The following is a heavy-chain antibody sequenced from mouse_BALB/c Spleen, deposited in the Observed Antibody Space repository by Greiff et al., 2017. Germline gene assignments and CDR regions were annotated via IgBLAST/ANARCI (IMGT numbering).Heavy chain of an antibody. CDR2: IYPGSGST. CDR1: GYTFTSYW. V-gene: IGHV1S22*01. D-gene: IGHD3-1*01. J-gene: IGHJ4*01. Sequence: LQQPGSELVRPGASVKLSCKASGYTFTSYWMHWVKQRPGQGLEWIGNIYPGSGSTNYDEKFKSKATLTVDTSSSTAYMQLSSLTSEDSAVYYCTRQGGSYAMDYWGQGTSVTVSS. CDR3: TRQGGSYAMDY.